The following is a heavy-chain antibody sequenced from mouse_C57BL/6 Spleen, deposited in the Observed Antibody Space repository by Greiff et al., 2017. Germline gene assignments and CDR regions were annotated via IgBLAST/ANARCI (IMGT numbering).Heavy chain of an antibody. D-gene: IGHD1-1*01. Sequence: DVKLVESGGGLVKPGGSLKLSCAASGFTFSDYGMHWVRQAPEKGLEWVAYISSGSSTIYYADTVKGRFTISRDNAKNTLFLQMTSLRSEDTAMYYCARDRYGSSPPFAYWGQGTLVTVSA. CDR2: ISSGSSTI. V-gene: IGHV5-17*01. CDR3: ARDRYGSSPPFAY. CDR1: GFTFSDYG. J-gene: IGHJ3*01.